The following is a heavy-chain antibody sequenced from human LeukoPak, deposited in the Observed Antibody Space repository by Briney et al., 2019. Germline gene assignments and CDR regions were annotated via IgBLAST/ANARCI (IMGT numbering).Heavy chain of an antibody. Sequence: SVKVSCKASGGTFSSYAISWVRQAPGQGLEWMGRIIPILGIANYAQKFQGRVTITADKSTSTAYMELSSLRSEDTAVYYCARAYYDSRGYYIDYWGQGTLVTVSS. J-gene: IGHJ4*02. CDR3: ARAYYDSRGYYIDY. CDR1: GGTFSSYA. CDR2: IIPILGIA. D-gene: IGHD3-22*01. V-gene: IGHV1-69*04.